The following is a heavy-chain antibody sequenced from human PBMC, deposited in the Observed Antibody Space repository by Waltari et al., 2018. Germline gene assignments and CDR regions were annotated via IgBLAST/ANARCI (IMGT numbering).Heavy chain of an antibody. CDR1: GGSISRYY. V-gene: IGHV4-59*01. J-gene: IGHJ5*02. CDR3: ASYSGYYGSGRWFDP. D-gene: IGHD3-10*01. Sequence: QVQLQESGPGLVKPSETLSLTCTVSGGSISRYYWSWIRQPPGKGLEWIGYIYYSGSTNYNPSLKSRVTISVDTSKNQFSLKLSSVTAADTAVYYCASYSGYYGSGRWFDPWGQGTLVTVSS. CDR2: IYYSGST.